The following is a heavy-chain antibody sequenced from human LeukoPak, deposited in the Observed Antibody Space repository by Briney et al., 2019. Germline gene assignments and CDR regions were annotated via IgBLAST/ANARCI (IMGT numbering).Heavy chain of an antibody. CDR1: GFTFSSYE. J-gene: IGHJ4*02. Sequence: GGSLRLSCAASGFTFSSYEMHWVRQAPGKGLEWVSYISSSDSTIYYADSVKGRFTISRDNAKNSLYLQMNSLRAEDTAVYYCARGGSGYYFDFDYWGQGTLVTVSS. CDR2: ISSSDSTI. CDR3: ARGGSGYYFDFDY. V-gene: IGHV3-48*03. D-gene: IGHD3-22*01.